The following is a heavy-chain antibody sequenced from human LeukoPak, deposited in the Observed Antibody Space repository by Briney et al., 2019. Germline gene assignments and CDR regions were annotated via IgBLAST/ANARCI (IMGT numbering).Heavy chain of an antibody. CDR3: AKGVYYDSSGYLDAFDI. J-gene: IGHJ3*02. CDR1: GFTFSSYA. Sequence: GGSLRLFCAASGFTFSSYAMSWVRQAPGKGLEWVSCISWNSGSIGYADSVKGRFTISRDNAKNSLYLQMNSLRAEDTALYYCAKGVYYDSSGYLDAFDIWGQGTMVTVSS. CDR2: ISWNSGSI. D-gene: IGHD3-22*01. V-gene: IGHV3-9*01.